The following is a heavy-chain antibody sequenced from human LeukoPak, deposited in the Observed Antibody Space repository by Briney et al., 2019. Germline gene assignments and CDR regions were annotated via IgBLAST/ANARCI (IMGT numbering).Heavy chain of an antibody. J-gene: IGHJ5*02. D-gene: IGHD5-18*01. CDR1: GFTFSSYA. V-gene: IGHV3-30*04. CDR2: ISYDGSNK. Sequence: GGSLRLSCAASGFTFSSYAMHWVRQAPGKGLEWVAVISYDGSNKYYADSVKGRFTISRDNSKNTLYLQMNSLRAEDTAVYYCARDPALRGYSYGRNWFDPWGQGILVTVSS. CDR3: ARDPALRGYSYGRNWFDP.